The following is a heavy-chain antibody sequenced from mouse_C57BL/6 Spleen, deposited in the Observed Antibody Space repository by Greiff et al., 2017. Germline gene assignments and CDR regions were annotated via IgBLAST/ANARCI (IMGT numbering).Heavy chain of an antibody. J-gene: IGHJ2*01. CDR1: GYTFTDYE. D-gene: IGHD2-3*01. V-gene: IGHV1-15*01. Sequence: QVQLKESGAELVRPGASVTLSCKASGYTFTDYEMHWVKQTPVHGLEWIGAIDPETGGTAYNQKFKGKAILTADKSSSTAYMELRSLTSEDSAVYYCTRRLVYDGYYDFDYWGQGTTLTVSS. CDR2: IDPETGGT. CDR3: TRRLVYDGYYDFDY.